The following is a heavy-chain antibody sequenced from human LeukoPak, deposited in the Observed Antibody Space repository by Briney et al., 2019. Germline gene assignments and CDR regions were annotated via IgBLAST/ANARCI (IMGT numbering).Heavy chain of an antibody. J-gene: IGHJ4*02. CDR2: IIPMFGTA. CDR3: TRGGYGGPRVAFDY. D-gene: IGHD1-1*01. Sequence: ASVKVSCKASGYTFTSYGISWVRQAPGQGLEWMGGIIPMFGTANYAQKFQGRVTITANESTSTAYMELSSLRSEDTAVYYCTRGGYGGPRVAFDYWGQGTLVTVSS. CDR1: GYTFTSYG. V-gene: IGHV1-69*13.